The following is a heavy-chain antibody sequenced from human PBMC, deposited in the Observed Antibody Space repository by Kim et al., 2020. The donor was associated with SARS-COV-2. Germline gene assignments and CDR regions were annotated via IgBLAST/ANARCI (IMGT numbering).Heavy chain of an antibody. CDR3: ARSAHEGSGYRYWYFGL. CDR2: ISSSSSYT. J-gene: IGHJ2*01. D-gene: IGHD3-22*01. CDR1: GFTFSDYY. Sequence: GGSLRLSCAASGFTFSDYYMNWIRQAPGKGLEWVSYISSSSSYTNSADSVRGRFTISRDDAKTSLYLQMNSLRADDTAVYYCARSAHEGSGYRYWYFGLCGRGALVSVSS. V-gene: IGHV3-11*03.